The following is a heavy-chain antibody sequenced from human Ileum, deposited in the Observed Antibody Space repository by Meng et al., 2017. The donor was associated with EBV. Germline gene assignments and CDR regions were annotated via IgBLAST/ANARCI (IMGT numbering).Heavy chain of an antibody. V-gene: IGHV4-4*02. J-gene: IGHJ4*02. Sequence: QGQLQQSAPGLVKPSGTLSHICAVSGGSISSRNWWSWVPQPPGKGLEWIGEIYHSGSTNYNPSLKSRVTISVDKSKNQFPLNLSSVTAADTAVYYCARVGQWLPIDYWGQGTLVTVSS. D-gene: IGHD6-19*01. CDR3: ARVGQWLPIDY. CDR1: GGSISSRNW. CDR2: IYHSGST.